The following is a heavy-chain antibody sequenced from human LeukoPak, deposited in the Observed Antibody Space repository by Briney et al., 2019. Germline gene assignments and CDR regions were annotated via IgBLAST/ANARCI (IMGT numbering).Heavy chain of an antibody. J-gene: IGHJ4*02. CDR2: INHSGST. Sequence: SETLSLTCAVYGGSFSGYYWSWIRQPPGKGLEWIGEINHSGSTNYNPSLKSRVTISVDTPKNQFSLKLSSVTAADTAVYYCARVSGLQLWPYYFDYWGQGTLVTVSS. V-gene: IGHV4-34*01. CDR3: ARVSGLQLWPYYFDY. D-gene: IGHD5-18*01. CDR1: GGSFSGYY.